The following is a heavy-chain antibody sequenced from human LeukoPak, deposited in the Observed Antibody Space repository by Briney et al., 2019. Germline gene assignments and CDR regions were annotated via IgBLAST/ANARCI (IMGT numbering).Heavy chain of an antibody. V-gene: IGHV5-51*01. D-gene: IGHD3-10*01. Sequence: GESLKISCKGSGYSFISYWIGWVRQMPGKGLEWMGIIYPGDSDTRYSPSFQGQVTISADKSISTAYLQWSSLKASDTAMYYCARQIIAYGSGSYPRGWFDPWGQGTLVTVSS. J-gene: IGHJ5*02. CDR3: ARQIIAYGSGSYPRGWFDP. CDR2: IYPGDSDT. CDR1: GYSFISYW.